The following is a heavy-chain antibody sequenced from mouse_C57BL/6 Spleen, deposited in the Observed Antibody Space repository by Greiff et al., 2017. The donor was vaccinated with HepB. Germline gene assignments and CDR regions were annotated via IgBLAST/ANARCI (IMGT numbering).Heavy chain of an antibody. D-gene: IGHD4-1*01. CDR1: GFSLTSYG. CDR2: IWSGGST. Sequence: QVQLKESGPGLVQPSQSLSITCTVSGFSLTSYGVHWVRQSPGKGLEWLGVIWSGGSTDYNAAFISRLSISKDNSKSQVFFKMNSLQADDTAIYYCARNWDGGPYYAMDYWGQGTSVTVSS. V-gene: IGHV2-2*01. CDR3: ARNWDGGPYYAMDY. J-gene: IGHJ4*01.